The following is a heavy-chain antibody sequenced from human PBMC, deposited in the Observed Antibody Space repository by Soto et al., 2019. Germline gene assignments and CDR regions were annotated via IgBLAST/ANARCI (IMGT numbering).Heavy chain of an antibody. CDR2: IIPIIGTA. CDR1: GYTFTSYG. J-gene: IGHJ6*02. Sequence: GASVKVSCKASGYTFTSYGISWVRQAPGQGLEWMGWIIPIIGTANYAQKFQGRVTITADESTSTAYMELSSLRSEDTAVYYCARTALGYDSSGTPYGMDVWGQGTTVTVS. D-gene: IGHD3-22*01. V-gene: IGHV1-69*13. CDR3: ARTALGYDSSGTPYGMDV.